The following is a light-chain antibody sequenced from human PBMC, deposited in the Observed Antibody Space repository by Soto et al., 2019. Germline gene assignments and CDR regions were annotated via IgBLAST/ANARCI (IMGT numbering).Light chain of an antibody. J-gene: IGLJ2*01. CDR2: TNN. CDR1: SSNIGYNY. Sequence: QSALTQPPSASGTPGQRVTISCSGSSSNIGYNYVYWYQQIPGTAPKIVIYTNNQRPSGVPDRFSGSKSGTSASLAISGLRSEDEAVYYCAAWDDSLSGPIFGGGTKLTVL. V-gene: IGLV1-47*02. CDR3: AAWDDSLSGPI.